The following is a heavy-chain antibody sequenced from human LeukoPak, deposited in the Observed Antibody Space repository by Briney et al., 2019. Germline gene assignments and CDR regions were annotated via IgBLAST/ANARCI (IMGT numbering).Heavy chain of an antibody. J-gene: IGHJ4*02. CDR1: GYSFTSYG. CDR3: VSVEDNLDY. CDR2: ISAYNGNT. D-gene: IGHD6-19*01. V-gene: IGHV1-18*01. Sequence: GASVKVSCKASGYSFTSYGISWVRQAPGQGLEWMGWISAYNGNTNFAQKFQGRVTMTTDTSTSTAYMELRSLRSDDTAVYYCVSVEDNLDYWGQGTLVTVSS.